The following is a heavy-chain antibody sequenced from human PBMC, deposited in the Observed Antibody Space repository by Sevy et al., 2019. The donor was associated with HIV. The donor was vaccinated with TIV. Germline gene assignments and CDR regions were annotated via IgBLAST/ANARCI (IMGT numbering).Heavy chain of an antibody. CDR3: ATTKDYYESYGSPFDY. V-gene: IGHV1-24*01. CDR1: GSTLSRLS. CDR2: FDPEDGET. D-gene: IGHD3-22*01. J-gene: IGHJ4*02. Sequence: ASVKVSCKVSGSTLSRLSIHWVRQVPGKGLEWMGSFDPEDGETIYARKFQGRVSMTEDTSTDTAYMELSSLRSEDTAVYYCATTKDYYESYGSPFDYWGQGTLVTVSS.